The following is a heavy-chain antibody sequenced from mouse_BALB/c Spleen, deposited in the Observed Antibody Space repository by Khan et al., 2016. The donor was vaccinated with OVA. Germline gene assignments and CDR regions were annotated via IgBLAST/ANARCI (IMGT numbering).Heavy chain of an antibody. D-gene: IGHD2-14*01. CDR1: GFSLSRYN. J-gene: IGHJ4*01. CDR2: IWGGGGT. CDR3: ARAYYRYDGYYAMDY. Sequence: QMQLEESGPGLVAPSQSLSITCTVSGFSLSRYNIHWVRQPPGKGLEWLGMIWGGGGTDYNSPLKSRLNISKDNSKSQVFLKMNSLQTDDTAMYYCARAYYRYDGYYAMDYWGQGISVTVS. V-gene: IGHV2-6-4*01.